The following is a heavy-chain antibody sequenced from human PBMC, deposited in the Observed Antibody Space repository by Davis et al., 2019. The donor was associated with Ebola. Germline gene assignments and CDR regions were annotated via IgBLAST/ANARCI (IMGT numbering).Heavy chain of an antibody. D-gene: IGHD6-13*01. Sequence: PGGSLRLSCTASGFPFSNHAMHWVRQAPGKGLEWVAVISYDGSNKYYAGSVKGRFTISRDNSKNTLYLQMNSLRTEDTAVYYCARDMGYSSNWYIPDFRGQGTLVTVSS. CDR2: ISYDGSNK. CDR1: GFPFSNHA. V-gene: IGHV3-30*04. J-gene: IGHJ4*02. CDR3: ARDMGYSSNWYIPDF.